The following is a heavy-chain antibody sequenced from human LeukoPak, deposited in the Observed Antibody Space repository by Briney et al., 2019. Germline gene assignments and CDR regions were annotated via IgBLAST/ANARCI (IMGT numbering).Heavy chain of an antibody. CDR1: GGSVNSGAYY. CDR3: ARDRASGMDY. D-gene: IGHD3-10*01. Sequence: SETLSLTCTVSGGSVNSGAYYWSWIRQFPGKGLEWIGQIFFTGRTDYNPSLKSRLAISIDASRVQFSLELSSVSAADTATYYCARDRASGMDYWGQGILVTVSS. J-gene: IGHJ4*02. V-gene: IGHV4-31*03. CDR2: IFFTGRT.